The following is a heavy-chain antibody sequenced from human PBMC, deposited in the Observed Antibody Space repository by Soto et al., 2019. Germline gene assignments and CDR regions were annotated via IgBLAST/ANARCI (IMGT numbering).Heavy chain of an antibody. CDR3: ARDVGATGD. V-gene: IGHV1-3*01. Sequence: QVQLVQSGAEVEKPGASVKVSCKSSGYTFTSYPMHRVRQAPGQRLEWMGWINPGNGNTKYSQKFQGRVTITRDTSASTAYMELSSLRSEDTAVYYCARDVGATGDWGQGTLVTVSS. D-gene: IGHD1-26*01. J-gene: IGHJ4*02. CDR2: INPGNGNT. CDR1: GYTFTSYP.